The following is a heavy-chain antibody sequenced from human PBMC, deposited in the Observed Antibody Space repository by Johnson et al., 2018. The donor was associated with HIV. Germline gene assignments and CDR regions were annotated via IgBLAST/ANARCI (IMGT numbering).Heavy chain of an antibody. CDR3: ARVSAYSYGWVSPAFDI. Sequence: QVQLVESGGGVVQPGRSLRLSCAASGFTFSSYGMHWVRQAPGKGLEWVAVISYDGSNKYYADSVKGRFTISRDNAKNSLYLQMNSLRAEDTAVYYCARVSAYSYGWVSPAFDIWGQGTMVTVSS. J-gene: IGHJ3*02. CDR2: ISYDGSNK. CDR1: GFTFSSYG. V-gene: IGHV3-30*03. D-gene: IGHD5-18*01.